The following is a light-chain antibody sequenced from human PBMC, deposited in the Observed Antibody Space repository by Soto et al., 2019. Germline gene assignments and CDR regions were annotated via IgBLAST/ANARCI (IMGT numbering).Light chain of an antibody. CDR1: QSVSSSY. J-gene: IGKJ4*01. CDR2: GAS. Sequence: PGERATLSCRASQSVSSSYLAWYQQKPGQAPRLLIYGASSRATGIPDRFSGSGSGTDFTLTISRLEPEDFAVYYCQQYGSSPKLTFGGGTKVEIK. V-gene: IGKV3-20*01. CDR3: QQYGSSPKLT.